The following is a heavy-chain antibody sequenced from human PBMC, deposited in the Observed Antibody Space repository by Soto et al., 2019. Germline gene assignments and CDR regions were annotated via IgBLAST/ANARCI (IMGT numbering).Heavy chain of an antibody. CDR3: ARPDIVAAIGGALDC. J-gene: IGHJ4*02. CDR1: GFTFSNYG. Sequence: QVQLVESGGGVVQPGRSLRLSREASGFTFSNYGMHWVRQAPGKGLEWVAVIWNDGTSRYYADSVKGRFTISRDNSKNTLFLQMNNLRAEDTAVYYCARPDIVAAIGGALDCWGQGTLVTVSS. V-gene: IGHV3-33*01. D-gene: IGHD5-12*01. CDR2: IWNDGTSR.